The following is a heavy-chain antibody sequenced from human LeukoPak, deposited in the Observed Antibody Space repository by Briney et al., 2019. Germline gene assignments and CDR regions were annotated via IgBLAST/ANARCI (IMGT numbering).Heavy chain of an antibody. CDR3: IRGATSGSYYGFDV. J-gene: IGHJ6*02. CDR1: GFIFSDST. Sequence: GGSLRLSCAASGFIFSDSTVHWVRQASGTGLEWVGRIRSKANNYATAYATSVQGRFTLSRDDSKNTAYLQMNSLKIEDTAVYYCIRGATSGSYYGFDVWGQGATVTV. D-gene: IGHD4/OR15-4a*01. CDR2: IRSKANNYAT. V-gene: IGHV3-73*01.